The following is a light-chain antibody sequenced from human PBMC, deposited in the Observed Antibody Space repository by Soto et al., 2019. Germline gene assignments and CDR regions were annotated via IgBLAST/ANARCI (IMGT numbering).Light chain of an antibody. CDR2: GAS. V-gene: IGKV3-20*01. J-gene: IGKJ1*01. CDR3: HQYGSSPMT. Sequence: EIVLTQSPGTLSLSPGERATLSCRASQSVSSSYLAWYQQKPGQAPRLLIYGASSRATGIPDRVSGSGSGTDFTLTISRLEPEDFAVYYCHQYGSSPMTFGQGTKVEIK. CDR1: QSVSSSY.